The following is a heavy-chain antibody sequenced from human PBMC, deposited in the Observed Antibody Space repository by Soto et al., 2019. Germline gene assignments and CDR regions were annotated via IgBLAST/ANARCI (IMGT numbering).Heavy chain of an antibody. D-gene: IGHD4-17*01. J-gene: IGHJ5*02. V-gene: IGHV3-74*01. CDR1: GFTFSSYC. Sequence: GGCLRLSCAASGFTFSSYCMHWVRQAPGKGLVWVSRINSDGSSTSYADSVKGRFTISRDNAKNTLYLQMNSLRAEDTAVYYCARDYGDDLNWFDPWGQGTLVTVS. CDR2: INSDGSST. CDR3: ARDYGDDLNWFDP.